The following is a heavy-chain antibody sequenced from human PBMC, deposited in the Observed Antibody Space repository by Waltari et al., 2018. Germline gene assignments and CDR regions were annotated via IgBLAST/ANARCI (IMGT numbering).Heavy chain of an antibody. Sequence: QLQLQESGPGLVRPSETLSLTCTVPGGSITTHYNWAWIRQPPGKGLEWMGNMQYRGSTFYNLSLMSRVTISLDTSKNQFSLTLTSVDAADTAVYFCGRIAFGDDGGYFQYWGQGTLVTVSS. V-gene: IGHV4-39*01. J-gene: IGHJ1*01. CDR3: GRIAFGDDGGYFQY. CDR1: GGSITTHYN. CDR2: MQYRGST. D-gene: IGHD4-17*01.